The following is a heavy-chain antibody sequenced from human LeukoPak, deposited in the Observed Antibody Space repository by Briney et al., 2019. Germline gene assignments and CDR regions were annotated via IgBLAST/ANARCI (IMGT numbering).Heavy chain of an antibody. CDR3: ARGMRCSSTSCPSAPPDY. V-gene: IGHV1-69*04. J-gene: IGHJ4*02. CDR1: GGTFSSYA. CDR2: IIPILGIA. D-gene: IGHD2-2*01. Sequence: ASVKVSCKASGGTFSSYAISWVRQAPGQGLEWMGRIIPILGIANYAQKFQGRVTITADKSTSTAYMELSSLRSEDTAVYYCARGMRCSSTSCPSAPPDYWGQGTLVTVSS.